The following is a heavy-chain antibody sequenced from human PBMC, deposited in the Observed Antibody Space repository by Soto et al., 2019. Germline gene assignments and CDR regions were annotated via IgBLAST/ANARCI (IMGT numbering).Heavy chain of an antibody. CDR3: VKDTVVVINGGDFDY. Sequence: EVQLLESGGALVQPGGSLRRSCEASGFTYVKYAMSWVRQAPGKGLEWVSGISGDAGRTFYADSVKGRFTISRDNSKNTVYLQMNSLRVEDTAVYYCVKDTVVVINGGDFDYWGQGTLVTVSS. CDR2: ISGDAGRT. V-gene: IGHV3-23*01. CDR1: GFTYVKYA. J-gene: IGHJ4*02. D-gene: IGHD3-22*01.